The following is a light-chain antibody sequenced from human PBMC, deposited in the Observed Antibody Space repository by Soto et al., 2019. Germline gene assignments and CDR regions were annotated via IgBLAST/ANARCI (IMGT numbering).Light chain of an antibody. J-gene: IGKJ5*01. CDR3: QQYNNWIT. CDR2: GAS. V-gene: IGKV3-15*01. CDR1: QSVSTK. Sequence: EIRMTQSPAPLSVSPGATATLSCRASQSVSTKLAWYQQKPGQAPRLLINGASTRATGVPARFSGSWSGTEFTLTISSLQSEDFAVYYCQQYNNWITFGQGTRLEI.